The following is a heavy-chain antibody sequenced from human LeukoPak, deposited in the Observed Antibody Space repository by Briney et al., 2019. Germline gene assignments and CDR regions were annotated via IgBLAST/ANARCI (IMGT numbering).Heavy chain of an antibody. CDR1: GGIFSSYG. V-gene: IGHV1-69*13. J-gene: IGHJ6*02. CDR2: INPVFDAP. D-gene: IGHD2-15*01. CDR3: AREGCSGGNCYLEFYYFGMDV. Sequence: SVKVSCKASGGIFSSYGISWVRQAPGQGLEWMGGINPVFDAPKYAQTFKGRVTITADASTTTAYMELSSLRSEDTAVYYCAREGCSGGNCYLEFYYFGMDVWGQGTTVTVSS.